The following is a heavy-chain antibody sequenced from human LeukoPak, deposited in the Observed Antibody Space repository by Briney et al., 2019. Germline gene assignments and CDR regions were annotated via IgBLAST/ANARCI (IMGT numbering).Heavy chain of an antibody. CDR3: ARHNNWNYTDN. CDR1: GFTFSSYS. V-gene: IGHV3-21*01. D-gene: IGHD1-7*01. CDR2: ISSTIGYR. J-gene: IGHJ4*02. Sequence: GGSLRLSCAASGFTFSSYSMSWVRQAPGKGLEWVSSISSTIGYREYADSVKGRFTISRDNAKNSLYLQMNSLRAEDTAMYYCARHNNWNYTDNWGQGTLVTVSS.